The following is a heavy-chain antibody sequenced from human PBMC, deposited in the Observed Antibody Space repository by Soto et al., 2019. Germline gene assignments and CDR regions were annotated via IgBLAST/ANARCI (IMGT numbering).Heavy chain of an antibody. V-gene: IGHV3-53*04. CDR2: IYSGGST. D-gene: IGHD3-16*01. J-gene: IGHJ6*03. Sequence: GGSLRLSCAASGFTFRNYLMNWVRQAPGKGLEWVSVIYSGGSTYYADSVKGRFTISRHNSKNTLYLQMNSLRAEDTAVYYCARAFGYYYYMDVWGKGTTVTVSS. CDR1: GFTFRNYL. CDR3: ARAFGYYYYMDV.